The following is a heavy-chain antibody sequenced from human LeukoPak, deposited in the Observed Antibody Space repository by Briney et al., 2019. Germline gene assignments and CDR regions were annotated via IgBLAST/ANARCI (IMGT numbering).Heavy chain of an antibody. CDR3: ARRQPGDAFDI. Sequence: SETLSLTCTVSGGSISRGSYYWSWIRQPAGEGLEWIGRIHASGSTNYNPSLKSRVTILLDTSKNQISLKLSSVTAADTAVYYCARRQPGDAFDIWGQGTMVTVSS. CDR1: GGSISRGSYY. D-gene: IGHD3-10*01. V-gene: IGHV4-61*02. CDR2: IHASGST. J-gene: IGHJ3*02.